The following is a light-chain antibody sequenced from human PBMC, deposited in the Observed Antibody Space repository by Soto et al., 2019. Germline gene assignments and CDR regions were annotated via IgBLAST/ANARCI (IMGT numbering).Light chain of an antibody. CDR2: GAS. V-gene: IGKV3-20*01. CDR3: QQYGSSSWT. CDR1: QSVSSSY. Sequence: EIVFTQSPGTLSLSQGERATISCMASQSVSSSYLAWYQQKPGQAPRLLIYGASSRATGIPDRFSGSGSGTDFTLTISRLEPEDFAVYYCQQYGSSSWTCGQGTKVDIK. J-gene: IGKJ1*01.